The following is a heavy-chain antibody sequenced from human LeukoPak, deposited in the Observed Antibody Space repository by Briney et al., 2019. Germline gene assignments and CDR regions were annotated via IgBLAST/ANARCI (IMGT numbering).Heavy chain of an antibody. CDR3: AKNSSGGYSDY. CDR1: GYTFTSSG. Sequence: ASVKVSGKASGYTFTSSGISWVRQAPGQGLEWMGWISTYTGYSKYAQNLQGRVTMTADTSTSTAYMELSSLRSDDTAVYYCAKNSSGGYSDYWGQGTLVTVSS. CDR2: ISTYTGYS. V-gene: IGHV1-18*01. J-gene: IGHJ4*02. D-gene: IGHD6-19*01.